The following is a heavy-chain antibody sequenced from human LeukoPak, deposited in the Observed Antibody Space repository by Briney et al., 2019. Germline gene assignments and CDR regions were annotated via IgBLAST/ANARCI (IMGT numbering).Heavy chain of an antibody. CDR1: GGSISSYY. D-gene: IGHD3-22*01. CDR3: ARKIVVVISGKNWFDP. J-gene: IGHJ5*02. CDR2: IYTSGST. Sequence: SETLSLTCTVSGGSISSYYWRWVRHPPGKGLEWIGYIYTSGSTNYNPSLKSRVTISVDTSKNQFSLKLSSVTAADTAVYYCARKIVVVISGKNWFDPWGQGTQVTVSS. V-gene: IGHV4-4*09.